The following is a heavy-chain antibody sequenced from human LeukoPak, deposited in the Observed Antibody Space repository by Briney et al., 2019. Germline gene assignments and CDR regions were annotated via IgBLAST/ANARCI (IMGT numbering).Heavy chain of an antibody. D-gene: IGHD5-12*01. CDR2: INHSGST. J-gene: IGHJ6*03. CDR3: ARTTEGYAGGPGYSYYYYMDV. V-gene: IGHV4-34*01. CDR1: GGSFSGYY. Sequence: SETLSLTCAVYGGSFSGYYWSWIRQPPGKGLEWIGEINHSGSTNYNPSLKSRVTISVDTSKNQFSLKLSSVIAADTAVYYCARTTEGYAGGPGYSYYYYMDVWGKGTTVTISS.